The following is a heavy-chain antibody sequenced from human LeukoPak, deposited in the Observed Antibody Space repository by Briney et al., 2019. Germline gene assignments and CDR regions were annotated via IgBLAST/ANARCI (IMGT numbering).Heavy chain of an antibody. Sequence: SETLSLTCTVSGGSISSYYWSWIRQPPGKGLEWIGYIYYSGSTNYNPSLKSRVTISVDTSKDHFSLKLSSVTAADTAVYYCGAAGGVIGQIDNWGQGTLVTVSS. J-gene: IGHJ4*02. V-gene: IGHV4-59*01. CDR1: GGSISSYY. CDR3: GAAGGVIGQIDN. D-gene: IGHD3-16*02. CDR2: IYYSGST.